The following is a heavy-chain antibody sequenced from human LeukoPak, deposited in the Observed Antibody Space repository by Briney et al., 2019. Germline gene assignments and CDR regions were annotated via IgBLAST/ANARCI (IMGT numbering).Heavy chain of an antibody. CDR2: IYHSGST. CDR3: ARAHYGSGSYYSHTYNWFDP. CDR1: GYSISSGYY. J-gene: IGHJ5*02. V-gene: IGHV4-38-2*02. Sequence: SETLSLTCTVSGYSISSGYYWGWIRQPPGKGLEWIGSIYHSGSTYYNPSLKSRVTISVDTSKNQFSLKLSSVTAADTAVYYCARAHYGSGSYYSHTYNWFDPWGQGTLVTVSS. D-gene: IGHD3-10*01.